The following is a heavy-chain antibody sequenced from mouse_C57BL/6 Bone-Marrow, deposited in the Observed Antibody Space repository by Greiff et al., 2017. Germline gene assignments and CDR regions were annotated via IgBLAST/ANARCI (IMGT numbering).Heavy chain of an antibody. CDR2: IHPNSGST. J-gene: IGHJ4*01. CDR3: AREGVGHSYAMDY. V-gene: IGHV1-64*01. CDR1: GYTFTSYW. Sequence: QVQLQQPGAELVKPGASVKLSCKASGYTFTSYWMHWVKQRPGQGLEWIGMIHPNSGSTNYNEKFKSKATLPVDKSSSTAYMQRSSLTSEDSAVYFCAREGVGHSYAMDYWGQGTSVTVSS.